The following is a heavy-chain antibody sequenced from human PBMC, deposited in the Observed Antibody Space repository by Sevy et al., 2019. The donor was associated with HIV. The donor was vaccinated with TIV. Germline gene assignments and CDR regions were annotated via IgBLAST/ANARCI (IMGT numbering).Heavy chain of an antibody. V-gene: IGHV4-34*01. CDR1: GGSFSGYY. CDR2: INHSGST. CDR3: ARAPPIVVVPAAPSWFDP. J-gene: IGHJ5*02. D-gene: IGHD2-2*01. Sequence: SENLSLTCAVYGGSFSGYYWNWIRQPPGKGLEWIGEINHSGSTNYNPSLKSRVTISVDTSKNQFSLKLSSVTAADTAVYYCARAPPIVVVPAAPSWFDPWGQGTLVTVSS.